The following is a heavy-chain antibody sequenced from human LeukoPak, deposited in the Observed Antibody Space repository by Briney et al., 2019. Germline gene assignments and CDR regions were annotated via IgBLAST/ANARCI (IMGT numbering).Heavy chain of an antibody. V-gene: IGHV4-34*01. CDR3: ARHRFRRATIRVSYYMDV. J-gene: IGHJ6*03. Sequence: SETLSLTCAVYGGSFSGYYWSWIRQPPGKGLEWIGEINHSGSTNYNPSLKSRDTISVDTSKNQFSLKLSSVTAADTAVYYCARHRFRRATIRVSYYMDVWGKGTTVTVSS. D-gene: IGHD5-12*01. CDR1: GGSFSGYY. CDR2: INHSGST.